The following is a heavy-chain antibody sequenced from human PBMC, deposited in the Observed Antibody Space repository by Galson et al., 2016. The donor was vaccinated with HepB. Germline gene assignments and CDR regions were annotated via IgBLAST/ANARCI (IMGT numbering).Heavy chain of an antibody. D-gene: IGHD2-21*02. J-gene: IGHJ4*02. Sequence: SLRLSCAASGFTFSRYGMHWVRQAPGKGLEWVAVISYDGGDKHYADSVKGRFTVSRDNSKNTLSLQMNSLRVEDTAVYYCAKLDCGRDCPRDDWGQGTQVTVS. CDR3: AKLDCGRDCPRDD. CDR1: GFTFSRYG. V-gene: IGHV3-30*19. CDR2: ISYDGGDK.